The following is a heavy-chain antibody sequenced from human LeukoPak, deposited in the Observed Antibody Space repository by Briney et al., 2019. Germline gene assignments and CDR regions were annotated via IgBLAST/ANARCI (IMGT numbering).Heavy chain of an antibody. CDR3: ARDYGDAFDV. CDR2: INSDGSST. J-gene: IGHJ3*01. CDR1: GFTFSNYW. D-gene: IGHD4-17*01. Sequence: GGSLRLSCAASGFTFSNYWMHWVRQAPGKGRVWVSLINSDGSSTNYADCVKGRFTIYRDNAKNTLYLQMNSLGAEDTAVYYCARDYGDAFDVWGQGTMVTVSS. V-gene: IGHV3-74*01.